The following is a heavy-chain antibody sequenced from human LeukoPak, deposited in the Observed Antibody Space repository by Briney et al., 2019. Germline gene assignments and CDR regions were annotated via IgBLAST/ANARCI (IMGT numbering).Heavy chain of an antibody. CDR3: ARDGEGNRLYCSSTSCSLYYFDY. CDR1: GYTFTSYG. Sequence: ASVKVSCKASGYTFTSYGISWVRQAPGQGLEWMGWISAYNGNTNYAQKLQGRVTMTTDTSTSTAYMELRSLRSDDTAVYYCARDGEGNRLYCSSTSCSLYYFDYWGQGTLVTVSS. J-gene: IGHJ4*02. D-gene: IGHD2-2*01. V-gene: IGHV1-18*01. CDR2: ISAYNGNT.